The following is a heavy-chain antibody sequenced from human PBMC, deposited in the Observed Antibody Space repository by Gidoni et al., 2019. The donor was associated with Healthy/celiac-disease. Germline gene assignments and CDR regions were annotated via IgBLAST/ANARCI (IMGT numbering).Heavy chain of an antibody. D-gene: IGHD2-15*01. CDR2: INPNSGGT. J-gene: IGHJ3*02. V-gene: IGHV1-2*02. CDR1: GYTFTGYY. Sequence: QVQLVQSGAEVQKPGASVKVSCKASGYTFTGYYMHWVRQAPGQGLEWMGWINPNSGGTNYAQKFQGRVTMTRDTSISTAYMELSRLRSDDTAVYYCARDQVRGGPHHHDAFDIWGQGTMVTVSS. CDR3: ARDQVRGGPHHHDAFDI.